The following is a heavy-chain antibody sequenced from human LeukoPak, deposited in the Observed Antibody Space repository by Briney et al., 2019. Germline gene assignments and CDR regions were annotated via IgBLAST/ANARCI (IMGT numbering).Heavy chain of an antibody. CDR2: IYTSGST. V-gene: IGHV4-4*07. J-gene: IGHJ4*02. CDR1: GGSISSYY. D-gene: IGHD6-19*01. Sequence: NPSETLSLTCTVSGGSISSYYWSWIRQPAGKGLEWIGGIYTSGSTNYNPSLKSRVTISVDTSKNQFSLKLSSVTAADTAVYYCARASSVADHQYYFDYWGQGTLVTVSS. CDR3: ARASSVADHQYYFDY.